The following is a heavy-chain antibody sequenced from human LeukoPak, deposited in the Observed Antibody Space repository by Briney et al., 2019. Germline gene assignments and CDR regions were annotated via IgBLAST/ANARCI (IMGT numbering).Heavy chain of an antibody. D-gene: IGHD3-10*01. Sequence: PSETLSLTCTVSGGSISSSSYYWGWIRQPPGKGLEWIGSIYYSGSTNYNPSLKSRVTISVDKSKNQFSLKLSSVTAADTAVYYCASSSGSYDYYFDYWGQGTLVTVSS. CDR2: IYYSGST. V-gene: IGHV4-39*07. CDR3: ASSSGSYDYYFDY. CDR1: GGSISSSSYY. J-gene: IGHJ4*02.